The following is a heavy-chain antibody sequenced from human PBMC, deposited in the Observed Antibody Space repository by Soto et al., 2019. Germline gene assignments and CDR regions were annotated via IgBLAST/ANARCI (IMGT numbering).Heavy chain of an antibody. CDR1: GGSMSSHY. J-gene: IGHJ4*02. CDR2: ISYSGST. Sequence: QVQLQESGPGLVKPSETLSLTCTVSGGSMSSHYWTWLRQPPGKGLEWIGYISYSGSTYYNPSLKGRVTISADTSRNQFSLKLSSVIAADTAVYYCARADPDASVGYWGQGTLVTVSS. V-gene: IGHV4-59*11. CDR3: ARADPDASVGY. D-gene: IGHD3-16*01.